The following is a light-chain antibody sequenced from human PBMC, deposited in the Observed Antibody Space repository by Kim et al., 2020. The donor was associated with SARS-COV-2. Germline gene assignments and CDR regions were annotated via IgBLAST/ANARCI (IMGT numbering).Light chain of an antibody. CDR1: IDNVGEQG. J-gene: IGLJ3*02. Sequence: QNATPNCTRDIDNVGEQGAAWLQQHQDHPPKLLSYRDNNRPSGISERLSASRSGNTATLTISGLQPEDEAYYYFSAWYSSLSVWVFGGGTQLTV. CDR2: RDN. CDR3: SAWYSSLSVWV. V-gene: IGLV10-54*01.